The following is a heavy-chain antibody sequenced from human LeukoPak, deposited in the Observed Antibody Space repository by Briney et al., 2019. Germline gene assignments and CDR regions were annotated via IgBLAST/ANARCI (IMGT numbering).Heavy chain of an antibody. Sequence: SETLSLTCVVYGGSFSGYYWSWIRQPPGKGLEWIGEINHSGTTNYNPSLKSRVTISVDTSKNQFSLKLTSVTAADTAVYYCARGGLADYFDYWGQGTLVPVSS. CDR1: GGSFSGYY. D-gene: IGHD3/OR15-3a*01. V-gene: IGHV4-34*01. J-gene: IGHJ4*02. CDR2: INHSGTT. CDR3: ARGGLADYFDY.